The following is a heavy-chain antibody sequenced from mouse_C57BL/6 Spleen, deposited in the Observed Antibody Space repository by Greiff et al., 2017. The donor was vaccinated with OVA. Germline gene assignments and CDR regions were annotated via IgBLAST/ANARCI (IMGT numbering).Heavy chain of an antibody. CDR2: INPNNGGT. V-gene: IGHV1-26*01. CDR1: GYTFTDYY. J-gene: IGHJ4*01. CDR3: AREDGAMDY. Sequence: VQLQQSGPELVKPGASVKISCKASGYTFTDYYMNWVKQSHGKSLEWIGDINPNNGGTSYNQKFKGKATLTVDKSSSTAYMELRSLTSEDSAVYYCAREDGAMDYWGQGTSVTVSS.